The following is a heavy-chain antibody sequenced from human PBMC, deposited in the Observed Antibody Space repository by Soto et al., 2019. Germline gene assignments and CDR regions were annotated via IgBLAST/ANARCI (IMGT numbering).Heavy chain of an antibody. Sequence: SVKVTCKDSGYTFTNNGSSWVRQAPGQGLEWMGWINVYNGNTKYAQKVQGRVTMTTDTSTSTAYMELRSLRSDDTAVYYCARGVGSGSYYNQYNWFDPWGQGTLVTVSS. V-gene: IGHV1-18*01. J-gene: IGHJ5*02. CDR2: INVYNGNT. CDR1: GYTFTNNG. CDR3: ARGVGSGSYYNQYNWFDP. D-gene: IGHD3-10*01.